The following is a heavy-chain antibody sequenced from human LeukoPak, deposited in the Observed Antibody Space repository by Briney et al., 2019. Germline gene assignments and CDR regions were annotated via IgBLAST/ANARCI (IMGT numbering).Heavy chain of an antibody. CDR3: ARDRALQQQVGTTRAFDV. Sequence: SETLSLTCTVSGATVRSGAYFLSWIRQLPGKGLEFIGHVYDGGYTYYNPSLRSRLTISVDTSRNQFSLTLRSVTAADTAVYYCARDRALQQQVGTTRAFDVWGPGTMVTVSS. D-gene: IGHD6-6*01. CDR1: GATVRSGAYF. CDR2: VYDGGYT. J-gene: IGHJ3*01. V-gene: IGHV4-31*03.